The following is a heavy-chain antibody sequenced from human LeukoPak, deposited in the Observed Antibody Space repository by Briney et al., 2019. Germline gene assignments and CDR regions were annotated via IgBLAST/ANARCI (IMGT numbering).Heavy chain of an antibody. Sequence: GGSLRLSCAASGFTVSSNYMSWVRQPPGKGLEWVSVINGGGSTNYADSVKGRFTISRDNSKHTLYLQMSSLRAEDTAVYYCARDLFHWGQGTLVTVSS. CDR1: GFTVSSNY. V-gene: IGHV3-53*01. CDR2: INGGGST. CDR3: ARDLFH. J-gene: IGHJ4*02. D-gene: IGHD2-21*01.